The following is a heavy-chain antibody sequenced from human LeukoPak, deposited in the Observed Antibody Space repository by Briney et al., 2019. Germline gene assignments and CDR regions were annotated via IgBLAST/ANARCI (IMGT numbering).Heavy chain of an antibody. D-gene: IGHD5-18*01. V-gene: IGHV5-51*01. CDR3: ARHKRSRAMEY. CDR2: IYPGDSDT. J-gene: IGHJ4*02. CDR1: GNSFSNYW. Sequence: GESLKISCKGSGNSFSNYWIGWVRQMPGKGLEWMGIIYPGDSDTRYSPSFQGHVTISADKSTSTAYLQWSSLKASDTAMYYCARHKRSRAMEYWGQGTLVTVSS.